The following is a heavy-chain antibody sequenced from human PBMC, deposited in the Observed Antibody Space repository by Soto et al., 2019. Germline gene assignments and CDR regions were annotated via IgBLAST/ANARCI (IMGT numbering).Heavy chain of an antibody. J-gene: IGHJ3*02. CDR2: ISGSGVNT. CDR1: GFTFSSYA. D-gene: IGHD2-21*01. CDR3: VKASCGTECHYGFAM. Sequence: GGSLRLSCAASGFTFSSYAMSWVRQAPGKGLEWVSGISGSGVNTYYADSVKGRFTISRDNSKNTLYLQLNSLRAEDTAVYYCVKASCGTECHYGFAMWGQGSLVTVSS. V-gene: IGHV3-23*01.